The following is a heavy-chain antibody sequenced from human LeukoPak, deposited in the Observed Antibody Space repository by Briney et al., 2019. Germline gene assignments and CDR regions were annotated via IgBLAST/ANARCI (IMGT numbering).Heavy chain of an antibody. D-gene: IGHD3-3*01. CDR3: AKALPKGVVIMGAPYYYGMDV. V-gene: IGHV3-23*01. CDR1: GFTFSSYA. CDR2: ISGSGGST. J-gene: IGHJ6*02. Sequence: PGGSLRLSCAASGFTFSSYAMSWVRQAPGKGLEWVSAISGSGGSTYYADSVKGRFTISRDNSKNTLYLQMDSLRAEDTAVYYCAKALPKGVVIMGAPYYYGMDVWGQGTTVTVSS.